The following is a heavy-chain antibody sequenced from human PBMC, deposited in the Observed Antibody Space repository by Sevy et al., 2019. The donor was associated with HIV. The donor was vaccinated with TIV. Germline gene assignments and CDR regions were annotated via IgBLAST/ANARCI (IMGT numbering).Heavy chain of an antibody. V-gene: IGHV3-23*01. Sequence: GGSLRLSCAASGFNFISHAMSWVRQAPGKGLEWVSSISSSGSNTYYADSVKGRRTISRDNSKNTLYLQMNRLRADDTAVYYCAKDRGSDHYYGMDVWGQGTTVTVSS. J-gene: IGHJ6*02. CDR1: GFNFISHA. D-gene: IGHD3-10*01. CDR3: AKDRGSDHYYGMDV. CDR2: ISSSGSNT.